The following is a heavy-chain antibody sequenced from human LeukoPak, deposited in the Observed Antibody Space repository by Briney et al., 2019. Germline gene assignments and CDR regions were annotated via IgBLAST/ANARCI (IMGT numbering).Heavy chain of an antibody. V-gene: IGHV5-51*01. D-gene: IGHD5-18*01. Sequence: GESLKISCKVSGYSFTSYWIGWVRQLPGKGLEWMGIIYPGDSDTRYSPSFQGQVTISADKSISTASLPWSSLKASDTGMYYCARPGGYSYGDAFDIWGQGTMVTVSS. CDR1: GYSFTSYW. J-gene: IGHJ3*02. CDR3: ARPGGYSYGDAFDI. CDR2: IYPGDSDT.